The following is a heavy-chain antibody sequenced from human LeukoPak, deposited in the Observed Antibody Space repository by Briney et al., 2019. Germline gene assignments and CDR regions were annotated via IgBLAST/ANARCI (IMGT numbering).Heavy chain of an antibody. CDR3: ARENGPYYYYYYMDV. CDR1: GFTFSSYW. D-gene: IGHD2-8*01. V-gene: IGHV3-74*01. Sequence: GGSLRLSCAASGFTFSSYWMHWVRQAPGKGLVWVSRINSDGSSTSYADSVKGRFTISRDNAKNTLYLQMNSPRAEDTAVYYCARENGPYYYYYYMDVWGKGTTVTVSS. J-gene: IGHJ6*03. CDR2: INSDGSST.